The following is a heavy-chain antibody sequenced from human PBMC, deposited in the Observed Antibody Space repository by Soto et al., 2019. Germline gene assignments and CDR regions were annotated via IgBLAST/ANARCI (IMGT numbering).Heavy chain of an antibody. CDR3: ARGRRMMIACVGSGGTCSISYYYDYMYV. D-gene: IGHD2-15*01. Sequence: QVQRVQSGAEVKKPGASVKVSCKASGYTFTSYDINWVRQATGQGLEWMGWMNANRGKPGYAQKFPSRVTMTNNTSIRTAYMELSSLGSGDTAVYYCARGRRMMIACVGSGGTCSISYYYDYMYVWGKGTTVTVSS. V-gene: IGHV1-8*01. CDR2: MNANRGKP. CDR1: GYTFTSYD. J-gene: IGHJ6*03.